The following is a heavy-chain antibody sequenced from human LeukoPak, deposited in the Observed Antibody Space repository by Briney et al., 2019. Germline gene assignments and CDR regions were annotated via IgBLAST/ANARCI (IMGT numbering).Heavy chain of an antibody. CDR1: GFTFSSYG. J-gene: IGHJ4*02. CDR2: ISYDGSNK. D-gene: IGHD6-6*01. V-gene: IGHV3-30*18. Sequence: GGSLRLSCAASGFTFSSYGMHWVRQAPGKGLEGVAVISYDGSNKYYADSVKGRFAISRDNSKNTLYLQMNSLRAEDTAVYYCAKVAYSSSPSDYWGQGTLVTVSS. CDR3: AKVAYSSSPSDY.